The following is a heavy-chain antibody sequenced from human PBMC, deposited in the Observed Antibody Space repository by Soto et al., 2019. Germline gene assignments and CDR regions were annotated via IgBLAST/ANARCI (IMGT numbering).Heavy chain of an antibody. CDR3: ARDRGDTAMALSLYYGMDV. J-gene: IGHJ6*02. CDR1: GFTFSSYG. CDR2: IWYDGSNK. Sequence: GGSLRLSCAASGFTFSSYGMHWVRQAPGKGLEWVAVIWYDGSNKYYADSVKGRFTISRDNSKNTLYLQMNSLRAEDTAVYYCARDRGDTAMALSLYYGMDVWGQGTTVTVSS. V-gene: IGHV3-33*01. D-gene: IGHD5-18*01.